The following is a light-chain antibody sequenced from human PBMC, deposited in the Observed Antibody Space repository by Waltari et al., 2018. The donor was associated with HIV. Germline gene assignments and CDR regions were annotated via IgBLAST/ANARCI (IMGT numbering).Light chain of an antibody. Sequence: SYELTQTPSVSVSPGQTARITCSGDGLSKQYTYWYQQRPGQAPVLVIYKDSERPSGIPERYSGSSSGTTVTLTISGVQAEDEADYDCQSGDASDTFLWVFGGGTKVTVL. CDR1: GLSKQY. J-gene: IGLJ3*02. V-gene: IGLV3-25*03. CDR2: KDS. CDR3: QSGDASDTFLWV.